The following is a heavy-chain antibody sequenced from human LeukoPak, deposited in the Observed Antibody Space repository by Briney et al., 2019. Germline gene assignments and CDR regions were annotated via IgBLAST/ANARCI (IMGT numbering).Heavy chain of an antibody. CDR1: GGSISSGGYY. V-gene: IGHV4-30-2*01. D-gene: IGHD3-3*01. Sequence: SQTLSLTCTVSGGSISSGGYYWSWIRQPPGKGLEWIGYIYHSGSTYYNPSLKSRVTISVDRSKNQFSLKLSSVTAADTAVYYCARDWRGYYSFDYWGQGTLVTVSS. J-gene: IGHJ4*02. CDR2: IYHSGST. CDR3: ARDWRGYYSFDY.